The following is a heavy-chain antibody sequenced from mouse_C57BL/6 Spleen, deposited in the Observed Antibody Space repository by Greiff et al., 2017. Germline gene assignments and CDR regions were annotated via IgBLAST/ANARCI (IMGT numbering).Heavy chain of an antibody. Sequence: EVQLQQSGPELVKPGASVKMSCKASGYTFTDYRMHWVKQRPGKSLEWIGYINPTNGGTSYNQKFKGKATLTVDKSSSTAYMELRSLTSEDSAVXYCAVGGNYFFDYWGQGTTLTVSS. CDR2: INPTNGGT. J-gene: IGHJ2*01. CDR3: AVGGNYFFDY. V-gene: IGHV1-22*01. D-gene: IGHD1-1*02. CDR1: GYTFTDYR.